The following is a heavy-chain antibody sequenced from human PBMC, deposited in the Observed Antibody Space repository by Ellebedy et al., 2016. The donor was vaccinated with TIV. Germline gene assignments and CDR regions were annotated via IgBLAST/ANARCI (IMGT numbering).Heavy chain of an antibody. Sequence: SETLSLTCTVSGGSISSYYWSWIRQPAGKGLEWIGRIYTSGSTNYNPSLKSRVTMSVNTSKNQFSLKLSSVTAADTAVYYCARVGGDLAGFRSYDYWGQGTLVTVSS. D-gene: IGHD3-9*01. CDR3: ARVGGDLAGFRSYDY. CDR2: IYTSGST. V-gene: IGHV4-4*07. J-gene: IGHJ4*02. CDR1: GGSISSYY.